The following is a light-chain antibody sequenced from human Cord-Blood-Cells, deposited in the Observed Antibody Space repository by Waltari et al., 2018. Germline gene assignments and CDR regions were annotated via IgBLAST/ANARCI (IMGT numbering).Light chain of an antibody. V-gene: IGKV4-1*01. CDR1: QSVLYSSNNKNY. CDR2: WAS. CDR3: LQSKNFPYT. J-gene: IGKJ2*01. Sequence: DIVMTQSPDSLAVSLGERATINCKSSQSVLYSSNNKNYLAWYQQKPGQPPKLLIYWASTRESGVPDRFSGSGSGTDFTLTINPVEANDTANYYCLQSKNFPYTFGQGTKLEIK.